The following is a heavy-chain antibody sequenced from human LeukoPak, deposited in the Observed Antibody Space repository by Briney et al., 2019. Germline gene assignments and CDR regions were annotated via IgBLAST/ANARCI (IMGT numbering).Heavy chain of an antibody. CDR2: ISSSSTI. CDR1: GFTFSSYS. J-gene: IGHJ5*02. Sequence: GGSLRLSCAASGFTFSSYSMNWVRQAPGKGLEWVSYISSSSTIYYADSVKGRFTISRDNAKNSLYLQMNSLRAEDTAVYYCARCSGYSSSWFDPWGQGTLVTVSS. D-gene: IGHD6-13*01. V-gene: IGHV3-48*04. CDR3: ARCSGYSSSWFDP.